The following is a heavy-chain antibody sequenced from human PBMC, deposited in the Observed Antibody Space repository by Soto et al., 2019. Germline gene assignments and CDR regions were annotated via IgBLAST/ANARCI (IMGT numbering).Heavy chain of an antibody. J-gene: IGHJ6*02. D-gene: IGHD2-21*02. CDR1: GDTFSSYT. CDR2: IIPVLGVT. CDR3: ERRRYCAVDCYTQYYYGMDG. V-gene: IGHV1-69*02. Sequence: QVQLVQSGPEVKKPGSSVRISCRSGGDTFSSYTVSWVRQTPRQGLECMGRIIPVLGVTNYSQKIKCRMPITADKSNTAVHMGLSGLKSEDMARYSFERRRYCAVDCYTQYYYGMDGWGQGTSGSASS.